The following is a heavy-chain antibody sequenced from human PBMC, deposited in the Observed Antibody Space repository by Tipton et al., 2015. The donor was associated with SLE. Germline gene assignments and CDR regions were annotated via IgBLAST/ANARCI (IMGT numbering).Heavy chain of an antibody. J-gene: IGHJ6*02. Sequence: QLVQSGGEVKKPGESLKISCKASGYSFTSYWIGWVRQMPGKGLEWMGIIYPGDSNIMYSPSFQGQVTISADKSTSTAYLQWSSLKASDTAMYYCTRRGSAETKMDVWGQGTKVTVYS. CDR1: GYSFTSYW. CDR2: IYPGDSNI. V-gene: IGHV5-51*03. CDR3: TRRGSAETKMDV. D-gene: IGHD3-10*01.